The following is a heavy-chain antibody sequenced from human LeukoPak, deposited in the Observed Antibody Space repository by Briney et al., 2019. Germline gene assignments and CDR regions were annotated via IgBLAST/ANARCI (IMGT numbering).Heavy chain of an antibody. CDR2: IYYSGST. J-gene: IGHJ4*02. Sequence: PSETLSLTCTVSGGSISSYYWGWIRQPPGKGLEWIGSIYYSGSTYYNPSLKSRVTISVDTSKNQFSLKLSSVTAADTAVYYCARLFAGAAADWGQGTLVTVSS. V-gene: IGHV4-39*01. D-gene: IGHD3-16*01. CDR3: ARLFAGAAAD. CDR1: GGSISSYY.